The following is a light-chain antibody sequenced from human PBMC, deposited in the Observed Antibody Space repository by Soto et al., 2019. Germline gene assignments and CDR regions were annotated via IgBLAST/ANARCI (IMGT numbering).Light chain of an antibody. CDR2: AAS. CDR3: QQYNSYRT. J-gene: IGKJ1*01. V-gene: IGKV1-27*01. Sequence: IQMTQSPSSLSATVGDGVTMTCRTSRGISNYLAWYQQKPGKVPKLLIYAASTLQSGVPSRFSGSGSGTEFTLTISSLQPDDFASYYCQQYNSYRTFGQGTKVDIK. CDR1: RGISNY.